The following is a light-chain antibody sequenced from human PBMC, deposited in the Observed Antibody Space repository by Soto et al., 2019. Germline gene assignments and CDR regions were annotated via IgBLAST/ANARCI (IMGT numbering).Light chain of an antibody. CDR3: QQYGDWPLT. V-gene: IGKV3-15*01. CDR2: ATS. Sequence: EIVVTQSPATLSVSPGERATLSCRASQSVGNNFAWYQQKPGQAPRLLIFATSTRATGVPARFSGSGSGTEFTLTSSRLQSEDFAVYYWQQYGDWPLTFGGGAKVEIE. CDR1: QSVGNN. J-gene: IGKJ4*01.